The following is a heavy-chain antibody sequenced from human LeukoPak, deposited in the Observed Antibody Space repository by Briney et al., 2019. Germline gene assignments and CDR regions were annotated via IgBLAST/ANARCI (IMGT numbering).Heavy chain of an antibody. CDR2: IIPIFGTA. J-gene: IGHJ4*02. CDR3: ARELIYYDFWSGLCY. V-gene: IGHV1-69*06. Sequence: ASVKVSCKASGGTFSSYAISWVRQAPGQGLEWMGGIIPIFGTANYAQKFQGRVTITADKSTSTAYMELSSLRSEDMAVYYCARELIYYDFWSGLCYWGQGTLVTVSS. CDR1: GGTFSSYA. D-gene: IGHD3-3*01.